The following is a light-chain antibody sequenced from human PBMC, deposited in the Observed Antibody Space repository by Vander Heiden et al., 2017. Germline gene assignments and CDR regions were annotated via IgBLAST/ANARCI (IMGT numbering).Light chain of an antibody. V-gene: IGKV3-20*01. CDR2: GAS. J-gene: IGKJ2*01. CDR1: QSVSSNY. CDR3: QHYGNSPPYT. Sequence: EIVLTQSPGTLSLSPGERATLSCRASQSVSSNYLAWYQQKPGQAPRLLIYGASGRATGIPDRFSGSGSGTDFTLTISRREPEDFAVYYCQHYGNSPPYTFGQGTKLEIK.